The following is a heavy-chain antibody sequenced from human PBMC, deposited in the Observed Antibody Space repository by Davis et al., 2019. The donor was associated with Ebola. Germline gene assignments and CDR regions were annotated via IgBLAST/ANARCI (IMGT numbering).Heavy chain of an antibody. J-gene: IGHJ6*03. Sequence: PGGSLRLSCTVSGGSISSSSYYWGWIRQPPGKGLEWIGSIYYSGSTYYNPSLKSRVTISVDTSKNQFSLKLSSVTAADTAVYYCARDQGPKNYYGSGSYYLGYMDVWGKGTTVTVSS. D-gene: IGHD3-10*01. CDR1: GGSISSSSYY. CDR2: IYYSGST. CDR3: ARDQGPKNYYGSGSYYLGYMDV. V-gene: IGHV4-39*07.